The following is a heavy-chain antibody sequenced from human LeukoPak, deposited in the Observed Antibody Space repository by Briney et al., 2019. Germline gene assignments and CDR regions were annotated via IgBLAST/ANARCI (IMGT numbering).Heavy chain of an antibody. V-gene: IGHV3-64*01. J-gene: IGHJ4*02. CDR2: ISNNGGST. CDR1: GFTFSRYS. D-gene: IGHD6-6*01. CDR3: ARTSIAAREADY. Sequence: GGSLRLSCAAPGFTFSRYSMHWVRQAPGKGLEYVSAISNNGGSTYYAKSVKGRFTISRDNSKNTLYLQMGSLRAEDMAVYYCARTSIAAREADYWGQGTLVTVSS.